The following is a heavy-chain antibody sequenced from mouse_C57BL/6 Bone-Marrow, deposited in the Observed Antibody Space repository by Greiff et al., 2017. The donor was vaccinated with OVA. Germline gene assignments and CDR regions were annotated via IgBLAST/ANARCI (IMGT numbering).Heavy chain of an antibody. J-gene: IGHJ2*01. D-gene: IGHD1-1*01. CDR2: ISDGGSYT. CDR3: ARVTTVNYFDY. V-gene: IGHV5-4*03. Sequence: EVKVVESGGGLVKPGGSLKLSCAASGFTFSSYAMSWVRQTPEKRLEWVATISDGGSYTYYPDNVKGRFTISRDNAKNNLYLQMSHLKSEDTAMYYCARVTTVNYFDYWGQGTTLTVSS. CDR1: GFTFSSYA.